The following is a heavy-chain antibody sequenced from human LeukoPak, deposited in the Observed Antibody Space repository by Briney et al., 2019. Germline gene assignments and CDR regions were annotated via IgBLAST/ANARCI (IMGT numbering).Heavy chain of an antibody. Sequence: GSSVKVSCKASGYTFTGYYMHWVRQAPGQGLEWMGWISPNSGGTKYAQKFQGRVTMTRDMSTSTVYMELSSLRSEDTAVYYCARGAYCGGDCPDYWGQGTLVTVSS. CDR3: ARGAYCGGDCPDY. J-gene: IGHJ4*02. CDR2: ISPNSGGT. CDR1: GYTFTGYY. V-gene: IGHV1-2*02. D-gene: IGHD2-21*02.